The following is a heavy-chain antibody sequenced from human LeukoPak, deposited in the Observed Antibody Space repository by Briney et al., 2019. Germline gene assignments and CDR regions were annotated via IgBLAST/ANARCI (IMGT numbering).Heavy chain of an antibody. J-gene: IGHJ5*02. CDR1: GFTFSDYW. CDR2: INSDGSTT. Sequence: GGSLRLSCAVSGFTFSDYWMTWVRQAPGKGLVWVSHINSDGSTTTYADSVKGRFTISRDNAKNTLYLQMNSLRAEDTAVYYCVAHPSVRGDPWGQGTLVTVSS. D-gene: IGHD5/OR15-5a*01. V-gene: IGHV3-74*01. CDR3: VAHPSVRGDP.